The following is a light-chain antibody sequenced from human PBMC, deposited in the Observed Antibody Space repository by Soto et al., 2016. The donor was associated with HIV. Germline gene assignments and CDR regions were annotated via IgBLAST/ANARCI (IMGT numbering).Light chain of an antibody. CDR3: EVWDDIGDQRV. J-gene: IGLJ2*01. CDR1: NIGDKA. V-gene: IGLV3-21*03. Sequence: SYVLTQPPSVSVAPGKTARVTCGGNNIGDKAVHWFQQKPGQAPVLVVYDDNYRPTGIPERFSGSNSGHTATLTISRVEAGDEADYYCEVWDDIGDQRVFGGGYQGDR. CDR2: DDN.